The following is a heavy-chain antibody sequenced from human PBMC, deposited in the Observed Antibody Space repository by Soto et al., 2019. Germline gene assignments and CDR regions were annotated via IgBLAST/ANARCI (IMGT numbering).Heavy chain of an antibody. D-gene: IGHD5-18*01. CDR1: GGSISSGDYY. CDR3: ACIFSGGYSYGFYYNGMDV. CDR2: IYYSGST. J-gene: IGHJ6*02. Sequence: SETLSLTCTVSGGSISSGDYYWSWIRQPPGKGLEWIGYIYYSGSTYYNPSLESRVTISVDTSKNQFSLKLSSVTAADTAVYYCACIFSGGYSYGFYYNGMDVWGQGTTVTVSS. V-gene: IGHV4-30-4*01.